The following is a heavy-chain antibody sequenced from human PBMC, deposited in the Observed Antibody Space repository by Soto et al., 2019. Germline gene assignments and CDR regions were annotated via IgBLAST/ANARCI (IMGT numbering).Heavy chain of an antibody. CDR2: IIPIFGTA. J-gene: IGHJ3*02. D-gene: IGHD1-26*01. CDR1: GGTLSSYA. V-gene: IGHV1-69*01. CDR3: ASVKPGGSPPDAFDI. Sequence: QVQLVQSGAEVQKPGSSVKVSCKASGGTLSSYAISWVRQAPGQGLEWMGGIIPIFGTANYAQKFQGRVTITADESTSTAYMELSSLRSEDTAVYYCASVKPGGSPPDAFDIWGQGTMVTVSS.